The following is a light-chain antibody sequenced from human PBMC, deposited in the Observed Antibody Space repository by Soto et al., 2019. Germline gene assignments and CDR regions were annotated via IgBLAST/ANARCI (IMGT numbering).Light chain of an antibody. CDR2: EVS. J-gene: IGLJ1*01. Sequence: QSALTQPASVSGSPEQSITISCTGTSSDVGGYNYVSWYQQHPGKAPKLMIYEVSNRPSGVSNRFSGSKSGNTASLTISGLQAEDEADYYCSSYTSSSTLYYVFGTGTKVTVL. CDR3: SSYTSSSTLYYV. V-gene: IGLV2-14*01. CDR1: SSDVGGYNY.